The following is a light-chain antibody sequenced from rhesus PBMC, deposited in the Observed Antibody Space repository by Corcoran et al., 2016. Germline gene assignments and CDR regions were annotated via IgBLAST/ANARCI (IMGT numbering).Light chain of an antibody. CDR3: CSYAGSFTFYI. CDR2: EVT. CDR1: SSDIGNYNF. V-gene: IGLV2-32*01. J-gene: IGLJ1*01. Sequence: QAALTQPRSVSGSPGQSVTISCTGTSSDIGNYNFVSWYQEHPGTSPKLMIYEVTKRPAGVSDRFSGSKSGNTASLTISGLQAADEADYYCCSYAGSFTFYIFGGGTRLTVL.